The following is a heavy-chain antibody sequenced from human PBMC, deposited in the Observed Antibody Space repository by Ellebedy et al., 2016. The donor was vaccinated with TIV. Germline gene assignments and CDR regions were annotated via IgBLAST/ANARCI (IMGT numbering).Heavy chain of an antibody. D-gene: IGHD2-15*01. V-gene: IGHV4-39*01. CDR1: GGSISSSSYY. J-gene: IGHJ6*02. CDR2: IYYSGST. CDR3: ARLNVVVVAAT. Sequence: MPSETLSPTCTVSGGSISSSSYYWGWIRQPPGKGLEWIGRIYYSGSTYYNPSLKSRVTISVDTSKNQFTLKLSSVTAADTVVYYCARLNVVVVAATWGQGTTVTVSS.